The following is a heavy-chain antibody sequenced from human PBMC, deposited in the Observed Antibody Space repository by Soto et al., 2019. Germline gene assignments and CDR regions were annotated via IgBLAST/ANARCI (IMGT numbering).Heavy chain of an antibody. CDR3: AKEFVNYYAPGAYFDY. V-gene: IGHV3-23*01. CDR1: GFTFSSYA. Sequence: GGSLRLSCAASGFTFSSYAMSWVRQAPGKGLEWVSAISGSGGSTYYADSVKGRFTISRDNSKNALYLQMNSLRAEDTAVYYCAKEFVNYYAPGAYFDYWGQGTLVTVSS. D-gene: IGHD3-10*01. J-gene: IGHJ4*02. CDR2: ISGSGGST.